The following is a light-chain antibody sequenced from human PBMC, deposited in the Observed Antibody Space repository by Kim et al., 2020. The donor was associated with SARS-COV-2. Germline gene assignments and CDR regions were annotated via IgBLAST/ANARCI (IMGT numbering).Light chain of an antibody. CDR3: QSYDGSLSGGV. Sequence: QSVLTQPPSVSGAPGQRVTISCSNIGAGYDVHWYQQLPGTAPKLLIYGNSNRPSGVPDRFSGSKSGTSASLAITGLQAEDEADYYCQSYDGSLSGGVFGTGTKVTVL. J-gene: IGLJ1*01. CDR1: SNIGAGYD. V-gene: IGLV1-40*01. CDR2: GNS.